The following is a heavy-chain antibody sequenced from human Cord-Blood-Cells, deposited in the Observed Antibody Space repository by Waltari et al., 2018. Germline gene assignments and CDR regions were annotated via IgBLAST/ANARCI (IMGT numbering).Heavy chain of an antibody. CDR1: GGTFSSYA. D-gene: IGHD4-17*01. CDR2: SISIFGTA. CDR3: ASGGDDYGDYDFDY. V-gene: IGHV1-69*01. J-gene: IGHJ4*02. Sequence: QVQLVQSGAEVKKPGSSVKVSCKASGGTFSSYAISWVRQAPGQGLEWMGGSISIFGTANYEQKFQGRVTITADESTSTAYMELSSLRSEDTAVYYCASGGDDYGDYDFDYWGQGTLVTVSS.